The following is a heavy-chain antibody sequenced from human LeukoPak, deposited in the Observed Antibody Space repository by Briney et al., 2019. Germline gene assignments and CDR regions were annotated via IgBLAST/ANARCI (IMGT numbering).Heavy chain of an antibody. D-gene: IGHD3-10*01. CDR2: ISSSSTYI. J-gene: IGHJ6*02. Sequence: PGGSLRLSCAASGFTFSSYGMNWVRQAPGKGLEWVSFISSSSTYIYNADSVKGRFTISRDNAKNSLYLQMNSLRVEDTAVYYCARVLLWFGEALDYGMDVWGQGTTVTVSS. CDR3: ARVLLWFGEALDYGMDV. V-gene: IGHV3-21*01. CDR1: GFTFSSYG.